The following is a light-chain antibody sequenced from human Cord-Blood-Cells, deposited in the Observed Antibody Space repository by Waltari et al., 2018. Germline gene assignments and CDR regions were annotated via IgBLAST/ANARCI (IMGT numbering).Light chain of an antibody. J-gene: IGKJ4*01. V-gene: IGKV1-5*03. CDR2: KAS. CDR3: QQYNSYSLT. Sequence: DIPTTQSPSSLSASVGDSITITCRASQIVSSWLAWYQQTPGKAPKLMIYKASSLESGVPSRFSGSGSGTEFTLTISSLQPDDFATYYCQQYNSYSLTFGGGTKVEIK. CDR1: QIVSSW.